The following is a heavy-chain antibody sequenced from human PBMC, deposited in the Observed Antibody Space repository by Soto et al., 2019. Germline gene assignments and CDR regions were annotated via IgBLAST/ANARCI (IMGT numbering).Heavy chain of an antibody. V-gene: IGHV1-3*01. J-gene: IGHJ6*03. D-gene: IGHD2-15*01. CDR2: INAGNGNT. CDR1: GYTFTSYA. Sequence: GASVKVSCKASGYTFTSYAMHWVRRAPGQRLEWMGWINAGNGNTKYPQKFQGRVTITRDTSASTAYMELSSLRSEDTAVYYCARLVAANYYYMDVWGKGTTVTVSS. CDR3: ARLVAANYYYMDV.